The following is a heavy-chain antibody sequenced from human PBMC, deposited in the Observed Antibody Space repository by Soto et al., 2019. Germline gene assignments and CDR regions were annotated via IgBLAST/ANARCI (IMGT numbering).Heavy chain of an antibody. CDR1: GGSFTAYQ. V-gene: IGHV4-34*02. J-gene: IGHJ2*01. CDR2: INHSGSA. D-gene: IGHD6-19*01. CDR3: AREGLWLDYWYFDL. Sequence: QVQLQQWGAGVLKPSETLSLTCAVNGGSFTAYQWSWIRQAPGKGLEWIGKINHSGSAIYNPSLKSRVTISVDTSQKQFALKLRSLTGADTAVYYCAREGLWLDYWYFDLWGRGTLVTVSS.